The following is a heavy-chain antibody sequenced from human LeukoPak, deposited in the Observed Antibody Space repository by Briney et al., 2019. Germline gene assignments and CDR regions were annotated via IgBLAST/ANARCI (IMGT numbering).Heavy chain of an antibody. CDR2: IKQDGSEQ. V-gene: IGHV3-7*01. CDR3: ARDGFVGAADY. CDR1: GFIFSGYW. J-gene: IGHJ4*02. Sequence: PGGSLRLSCAASGFIFSGYWMNWVRQAPGKGLEWVANIKQDGSEQHYVDSVRGLFTISRDNAKNSLYLQMNSLRVEDTAVYYCARDGFVGAADYWGQGTLVTVSS. D-gene: IGHD6-13*01.